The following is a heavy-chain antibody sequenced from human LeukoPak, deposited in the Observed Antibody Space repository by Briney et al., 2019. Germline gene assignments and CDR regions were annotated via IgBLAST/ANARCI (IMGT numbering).Heavy chain of an antibody. J-gene: IGHJ4*02. Sequence: GGSLRLSCAASGFTFSSYAMSWVRQAPGKGLEWVSAISGSGGSTYYADPVKGRFTISRDNAKNSLYLQMNSLRAEDTAVYYCARASRGIAAAGDYWGQGTLVTVSS. V-gene: IGHV3-23*01. D-gene: IGHD6-13*01. CDR3: ARASRGIAAAGDY. CDR2: ISGSGGST. CDR1: GFTFSSYA.